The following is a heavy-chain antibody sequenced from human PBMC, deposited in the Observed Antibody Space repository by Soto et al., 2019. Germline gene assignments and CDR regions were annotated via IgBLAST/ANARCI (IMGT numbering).Heavy chain of an antibody. CDR1: GGSISSGEYY. J-gene: IGHJ6*02. Sequence: SETLSLTCTVCGGSISSGEYYWSWIRQPPGRGLGWIGDIYYSGGTYCNPSLKCRVTISVDTSKNQFSLKMSSVTAADTAVYYCARDMGGYCSSTSCYSPPENYYSGMDVWGQGTTVTVSS. V-gene: IGHV4-30-4*01. CDR2: IYYSGGT. D-gene: IGHD2-2*02. CDR3: ARDMGGYCSSTSCYSPPENYYSGMDV.